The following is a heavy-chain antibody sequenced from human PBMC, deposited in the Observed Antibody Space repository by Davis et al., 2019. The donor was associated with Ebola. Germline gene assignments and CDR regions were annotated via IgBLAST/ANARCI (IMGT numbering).Heavy chain of an antibody. V-gene: IGHV5-51*01. D-gene: IGHD3-3*01. CDR1: GYIFDDYR. J-gene: IGHJ4*02. CDR3: VRRSGFDFWSGPFDS. CDR2: IYPDDSDA. Sequence: PGGSLRLSCQASGYIFDDYRIGWVRQVPGKGLEWMAIIYPDDSDAIYSPSFRGQVTISVDKSLTTTYLQWSSLKASDTGMYYCVRRSGFDFWSGPFDSWGQGTLVTVSA.